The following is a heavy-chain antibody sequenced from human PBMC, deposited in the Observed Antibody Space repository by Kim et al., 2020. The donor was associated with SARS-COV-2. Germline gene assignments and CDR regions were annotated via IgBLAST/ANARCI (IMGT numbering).Heavy chain of an antibody. CDR3: ARPYYGSGSYRRIHPPPDAFDI. CDR2: IYPGDSDT. J-gene: IGHJ3*02. V-gene: IGHV5-51*01. D-gene: IGHD3-10*01. Sequence: GESLKISCKGSGYSFTSYWIGWVRQMPGKGLEWMGIIYPGDSDTRYSPSFQGQVTISADKSISTAYLQWSSLKASDTAMYYCARPYYGSGSYRRIHPPPDAFDIWGQGTMVTVSS. CDR1: GYSFTSYW.